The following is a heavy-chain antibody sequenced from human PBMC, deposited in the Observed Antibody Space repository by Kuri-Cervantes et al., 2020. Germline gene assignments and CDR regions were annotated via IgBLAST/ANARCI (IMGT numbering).Heavy chain of an antibody. CDR2: IYSGGST. CDR3: AREEGPLDY. V-gene: IGHV3-53*01. CDR1: GFTVSSNY. Sequence: GGSLRFSCAASGFTVSSNYMSWVRQAPGKGLEWVSVIYSGGSTYYADSVKGRFTISRDNSKNTLYLQTNSLRAEDTAVYYCAREEGPLDYWGQGTLVTVSS. J-gene: IGHJ4*02.